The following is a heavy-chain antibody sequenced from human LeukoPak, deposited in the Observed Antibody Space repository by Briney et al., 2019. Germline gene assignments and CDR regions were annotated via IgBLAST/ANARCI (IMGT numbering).Heavy chain of an antibody. D-gene: IGHD5-18*01. CDR1: GGSISSYY. CDR3: ARGGIQLWAFDY. CDR2: IYTSGST. Sequence: SETLSLTCTVSGGSISSYYWSWVRQSAGKGLEWIGRIYTSGSTNYNPSLKSRVTISVDTSKNQFSLKLSSVTAADTAVYYCARGGIQLWAFDYWGQGTLVTVSS. V-gene: IGHV4-4*07. J-gene: IGHJ4*02.